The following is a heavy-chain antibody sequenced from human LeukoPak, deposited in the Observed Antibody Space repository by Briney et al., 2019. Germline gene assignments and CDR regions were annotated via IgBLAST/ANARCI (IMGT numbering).Heavy chain of an antibody. Sequence: SETLSLTCTVSGGSISSYYWSWIRQPPGKGLEWIGYIYYSGSTNYNPSLKSRVTISVDTSKSQFSLKLSSVTAADTAVYYCATNRGDYGGKFDYWGQGTLVTVSS. D-gene: IGHD4-23*01. CDR3: ATNRGDYGGKFDY. CDR1: GGSISSYY. J-gene: IGHJ4*02. CDR2: IYYSGST. V-gene: IGHV4-59*01.